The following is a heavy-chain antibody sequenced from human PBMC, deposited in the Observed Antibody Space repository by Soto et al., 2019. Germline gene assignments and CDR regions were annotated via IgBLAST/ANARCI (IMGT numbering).Heavy chain of an antibody. CDR3: ARLHSRITMIVAGYGWFDP. Sequence: SVKVSCKASGGTFSSYAISWVRQAPGQGLEWMGGIIPIFGTANYAQKFQGRVTITADESTSTAYMELSSLRSEDTAVYYCARLHSRITMIVAGYGWFDPWGQGTLGTAPQ. D-gene: IGHD3-22*01. V-gene: IGHV1-69*13. CDR1: GGTFSSYA. J-gene: IGHJ5*02. CDR2: IIPIFGTA.